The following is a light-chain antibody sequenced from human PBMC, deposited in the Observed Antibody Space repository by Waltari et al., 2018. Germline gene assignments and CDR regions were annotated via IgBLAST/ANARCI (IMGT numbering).Light chain of an antibody. Sequence: EIVMTQSPATLSLSPGERATLSCRASQSVSSILAWYQQKPGQAPRLLIYGVSIRVTGIPARFSGSGSGTEFTLTISSLQSEDFAVYYCQQYNNWPPYTFGQGTKLEI. V-gene: IGKV3-15*01. CDR2: GVS. CDR1: QSVSSI. CDR3: QQYNNWPPYT. J-gene: IGKJ2*01.